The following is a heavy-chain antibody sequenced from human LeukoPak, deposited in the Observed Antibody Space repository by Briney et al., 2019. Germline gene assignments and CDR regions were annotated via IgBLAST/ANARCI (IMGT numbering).Heavy chain of an antibody. CDR3: AKPPNSGATTYFVY. V-gene: IGHV3-30*02. Sequence: GGSLRLSCAASGFTFSNYVLHWVRQAPGKGLEWVALIRYDGIDKYYADSVKGRFTVSRDNSKNTLYLQMNSLGTEDTAVYYCAKPPNSGATTYFVYWGQGTLVIVSS. D-gene: IGHD6-19*01. CDR2: IRYDGIDK. CDR1: GFTFSNYV. J-gene: IGHJ4*02.